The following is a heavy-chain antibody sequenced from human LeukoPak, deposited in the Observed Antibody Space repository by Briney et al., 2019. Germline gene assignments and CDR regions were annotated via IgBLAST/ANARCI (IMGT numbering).Heavy chain of an antibody. CDR1: GFTFSSYS. J-gene: IGHJ4*02. Sequence: GGSLRLSCAASGFTFSSYSMNWVRQAPGKGLEWVSSISSSSSYIYYADSVKGRFTISRDNAKNSLYLQMNSLRAEDTAVYYCARDPEYYYDSSGEAMPDYWGQGTLVTVSS. D-gene: IGHD3-22*01. CDR3: ARDPEYYYDSSGEAMPDY. V-gene: IGHV3-21*01. CDR2: ISSSSSYI.